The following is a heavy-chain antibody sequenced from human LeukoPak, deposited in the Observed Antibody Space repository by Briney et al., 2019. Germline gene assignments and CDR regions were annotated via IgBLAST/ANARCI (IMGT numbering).Heavy chain of an antibody. D-gene: IGHD5-24*01. CDR2: IWYDGGNK. V-gene: IGHV3-33*01. J-gene: IGHJ3*02. CDR3: ARENAEMAFDI. Sequence: PGRSLRLSCAASGFTFSSYAMPWVRQAPGKGLEWVAVIWYDGGNKYYADSVKGRFTISRDNSKHTLYLQVNSLRAEDTAVYFCARENAEMAFDIWGQGTMITVSS. CDR1: GFTFSSYA.